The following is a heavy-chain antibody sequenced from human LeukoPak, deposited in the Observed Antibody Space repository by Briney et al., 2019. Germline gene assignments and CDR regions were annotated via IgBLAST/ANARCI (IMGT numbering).Heavy chain of an antibody. Sequence: SETLSLTCTVSGGSIGWDYWSWIRQSAGKGLEWIGRIYKSGSTNYNPSFRRRVTMSVDTSKNQFFLLVTSVTAADTAVYYCAREEYFQDSNGYSYYFHSWGQGSLVTVSS. D-gene: IGHD3-22*01. J-gene: IGHJ4*02. CDR1: GGSIGWDY. V-gene: IGHV4-4*07. CDR2: IYKSGST. CDR3: AREEYFQDSNGYSYYFHS.